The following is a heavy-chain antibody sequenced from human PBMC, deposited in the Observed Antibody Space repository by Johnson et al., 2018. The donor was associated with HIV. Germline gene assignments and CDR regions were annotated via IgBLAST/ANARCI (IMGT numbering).Heavy chain of an antibody. Sequence: SGFTFSSYGMHWVRQAPGKGLEWVAVISYDGTNKYYGDSVKGRFTISRDNSKNTLFLQMNSLRAEDTAVYYCAKDLGWGLGDDAFDVWGQGTMVTVSS. CDR1: GFTFSSYG. D-gene: IGHD2-21*02. V-gene: IGHV3-30*18. CDR2: ISYDGTNK. J-gene: IGHJ3*01. CDR3: AKDLGWGLGDDAFDV.